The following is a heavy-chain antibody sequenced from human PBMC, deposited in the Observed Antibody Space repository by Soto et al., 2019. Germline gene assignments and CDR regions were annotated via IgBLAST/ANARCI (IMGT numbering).Heavy chain of an antibody. CDR3: ARGMVYANY. CDR2: IYYSGST. V-gene: IGHV4-59*01. CDR1: GGSISSYY. Sequence: SETLSLTCTVSGGSISSYYWSWIRQPPGKGLEWIGYIYYSGSTNYNPSLKSRVTISVDTSKNQFSLKLSSVTAADTAVYYCARGMVYANYLGQGTLVTGS. J-gene: IGHJ4*02. D-gene: IGHD2-8*01.